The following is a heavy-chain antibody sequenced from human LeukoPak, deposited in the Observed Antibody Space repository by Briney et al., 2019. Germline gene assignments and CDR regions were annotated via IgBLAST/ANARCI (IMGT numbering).Heavy chain of an antibody. V-gene: IGHV4-38-2*02. Sequence: PSETLSLTCTVSGGSIRSYFWGWIRQPPGKGLEWIGSISQSGTTYYNPSLKSRITISHDTSKNQFSLKVNSVTAADTAAYYCTREEGGTTVDYWGQGTLVTVSS. CDR2: ISQSGTT. CDR1: GGSIRSYF. J-gene: IGHJ4*02. CDR3: TREEGGTTVDY. D-gene: IGHD1-1*01.